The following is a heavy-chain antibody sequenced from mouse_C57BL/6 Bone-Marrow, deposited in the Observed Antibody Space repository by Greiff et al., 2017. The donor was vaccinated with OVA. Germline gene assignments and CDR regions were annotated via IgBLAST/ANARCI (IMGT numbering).Heavy chain of an antibody. CDR3: ASSNRDLFAY. V-gene: IGHV5-6*01. CDR2: ISSGGSYT. CDR1: GFTFSSYG. D-gene: IGHD4-1*01. J-gene: IGHJ3*01. Sequence: EVNVVESGGDLVKPGGSLKLSCAASGFTFSSYGMSWVRQTPDKRLEWVATISSGGSYTYYPDSVKGRFTISRDNAKNTLYLQMSSLKSEDTAMYYCASSNRDLFAYWGQGTLVTVSA.